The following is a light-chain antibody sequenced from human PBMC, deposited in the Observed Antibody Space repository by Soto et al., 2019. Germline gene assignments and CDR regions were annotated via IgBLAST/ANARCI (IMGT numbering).Light chain of an antibody. CDR1: QSVSSK. CDR3: HQYNHWITWT. CDR2: SAS. Sequence: EIVMTQSPATLSLSPGQRATLSFRASQSVSSKLAWYQQRPGQAPRLLIYSASTRATGIPARFSGSGSGTEFTLTISSLQSEDFAVYYCHQYNHWITWTFGQGTKVDIK. J-gene: IGKJ1*01. V-gene: IGKV3-15*01.